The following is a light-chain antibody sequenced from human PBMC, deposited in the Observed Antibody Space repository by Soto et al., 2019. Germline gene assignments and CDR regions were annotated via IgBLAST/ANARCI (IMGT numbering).Light chain of an antibody. CDR1: QSVSSY. Sequence: DIVLTQSPATLSLSPGERATLSCRASQSVSSYLAWYQQRPGQAPSLLIYDASNRAPGIPDRFSGSGSGTDFTLTISSLEPEDFAVYYCQQRKSRLTFGGGTKVEIK. CDR3: QQRKSRLT. V-gene: IGKV3-11*01. J-gene: IGKJ4*01. CDR2: DAS.